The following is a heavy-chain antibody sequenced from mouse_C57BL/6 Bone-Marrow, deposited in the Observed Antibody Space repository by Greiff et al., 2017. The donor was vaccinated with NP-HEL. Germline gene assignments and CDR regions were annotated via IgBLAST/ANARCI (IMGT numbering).Heavy chain of an antibody. CDR2: FYPGSGSI. D-gene: IGHD1-1*01. J-gene: IGHJ1*03. V-gene: IGHV1-62-2*01. CDR3: ARHGVYFGSSYGYFDV. Sequence: QVQLKESGAELVKPGASVKLSCKASGYTFTEYTIHWVKQRSGQGLEWIGWFYPGSGSIKYNEKFKDKATLTADKSSSTVYMDLSRLTSEDSAVYFCARHGVYFGSSYGYFDVWGTGTTVTVSS. CDR1: GYTFTEYT.